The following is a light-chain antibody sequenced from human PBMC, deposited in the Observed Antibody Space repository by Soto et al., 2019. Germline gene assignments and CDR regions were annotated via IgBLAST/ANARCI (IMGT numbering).Light chain of an antibody. CDR1: QSVSSSY. J-gene: IGKJ5*01. Sequence: EIFLTQSPDTLSLSPGERATLTCRASQSVSSSYLAWYQQKPGQAPRLLIFGATSRATGIPDRFSGSGSGTDFTLTISRLEPEDFAVYYCQQYGSSITFGQGTRLEI. V-gene: IGKV3-20*01. CDR2: GAT. CDR3: QQYGSSIT.